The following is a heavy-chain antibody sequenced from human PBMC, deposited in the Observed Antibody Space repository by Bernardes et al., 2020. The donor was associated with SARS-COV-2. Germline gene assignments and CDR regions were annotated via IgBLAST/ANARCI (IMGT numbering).Heavy chain of an antibody. CDR3: ARANSGSYFHGMDV. Sequence: GSLSLSCSASGFTFSNYAMHLVRQAPGKVLEWVALISYDGSNKYYADSVKGRFTISRDNSKNTLYLQMNSLRAEDTAVYYCARANSGSYFHGMDVWGQGTTVTVSS. CDR1: GFTFSNYA. J-gene: IGHJ6*02. D-gene: IGHD1-26*01. CDR2: ISYDGSNK. V-gene: IGHV3-30-3*01.